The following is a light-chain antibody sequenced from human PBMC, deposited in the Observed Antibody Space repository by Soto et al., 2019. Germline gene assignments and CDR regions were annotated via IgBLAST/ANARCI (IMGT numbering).Light chain of an antibody. Sequence: QSVLTQPPSVSGAPGQRVTISCTGSSSNIGAGYDVHWYQQLPGTAPKLLISGNTNRPSGVPDRFSGSKSGTSASLAITGLQAEAEAYYYCQSYGSLSGALFGGGTKLTVL. V-gene: IGLV1-40*01. CDR3: QSYGSLSGAL. J-gene: IGLJ2*01. CDR1: SSNIGAGYD. CDR2: GNT.